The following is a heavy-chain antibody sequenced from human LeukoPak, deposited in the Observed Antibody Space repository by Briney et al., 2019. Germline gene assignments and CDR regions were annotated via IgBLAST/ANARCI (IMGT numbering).Heavy chain of an antibody. D-gene: IGHD3-22*01. CDR1: GGSFSGYY. V-gene: IGHV4-34*01. CDR2: INHSGST. Sequence: SSETLSLTCAVYGGSFSGYYWSWIRQPPGKGLEWIGEINHSGSTNYNPSLKSRVTISVDTSKNQFSLELSSVTAADTAVYYCARASTRSGYFRGCFDYWGQGNMVSVSS. CDR3: ARASTRSGYFRGCFDY. J-gene: IGHJ4*02.